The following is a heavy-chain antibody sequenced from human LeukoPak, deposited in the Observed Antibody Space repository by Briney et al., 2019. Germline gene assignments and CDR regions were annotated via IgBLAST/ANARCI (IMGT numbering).Heavy chain of an antibody. CDR3: ARDRPNYYDSSGYYYRGAFDI. J-gene: IGHJ3*02. D-gene: IGHD3-22*01. CDR1: GFTVSSNS. V-gene: IGHV3-53*01. Sequence: GGSLRLSCTVSGFTVSSNSMSWVRQAPGKGLEWVSFSAGNTHYSDSVKGRFTISIDNSKNTLYLQMNSLRAEDTAVYYCARDRPNYYDSSGYYYRGAFDIWGQGTMVTVSS. CDR2: SAGNT.